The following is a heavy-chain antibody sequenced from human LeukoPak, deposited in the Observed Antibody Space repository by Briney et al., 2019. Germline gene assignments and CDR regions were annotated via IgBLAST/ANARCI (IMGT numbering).Heavy chain of an antibody. CDR3: ARDGLLASDY. CDR1: GFTFSNYA. D-gene: IGHD3/OR15-3a*01. V-gene: IGHV3-7*01. J-gene: IGHJ4*02. Sequence: GGSLRLSCAASGFTFSNYAMSWVRQAPGKGLEWVANIKQDGSQKYYVDSVKGRFTISRDNAKNSLYLQMNSLRAEDTAVYYCARDGLLASDYWGQGTLVTVSS. CDR2: IKQDGSQK.